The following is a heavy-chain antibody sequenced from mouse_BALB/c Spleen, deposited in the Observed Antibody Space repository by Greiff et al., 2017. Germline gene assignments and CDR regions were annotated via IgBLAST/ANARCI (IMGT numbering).Heavy chain of an antibody. V-gene: IGHV5-6-3*01. Sequence: EVKLVESGGGLVQPGGSLKLSCAASGFTFSSYGMSWVRQTPDKRLELVATINSNGGSTYYPDSVKGRFTISRDNAKNTLYLQMSSLKSEDTAMYYCARDLYGNPFYYWGQGTTLTVSS. J-gene: IGHJ2*01. CDR1: GFTFSSYG. D-gene: IGHD2-1*01. CDR3: ARDLYGNPFYY. CDR2: INSNGGST.